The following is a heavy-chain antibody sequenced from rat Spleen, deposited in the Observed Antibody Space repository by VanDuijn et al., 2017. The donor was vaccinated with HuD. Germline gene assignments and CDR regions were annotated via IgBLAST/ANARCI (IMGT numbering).Heavy chain of an antibody. J-gene: IGHJ2*01. D-gene: IGHD1-1*01. Sequence: QVQLRESGPGLVQPSQTLSLPCTVSGFSLTSYGVSWVRQPPGKGLEWIAAISSGGSTYYNSVLKSRLSISRDTSKSQVFLKMNSLQTEDTAMYFCARSYYSGTWFFDYWGQGVMVTVSS. CDR3: ARSYYSGTWFFDY. CDR1: GFSLTSYG. CDR2: ISSGGST. V-gene: IGHV2S8*01.